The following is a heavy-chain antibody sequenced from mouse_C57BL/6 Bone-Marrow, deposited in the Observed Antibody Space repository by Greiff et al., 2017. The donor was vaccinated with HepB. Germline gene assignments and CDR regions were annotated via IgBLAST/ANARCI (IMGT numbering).Heavy chain of an antibody. CDR2: IYPRDGST. CDR1: GYTFTSYD. Sequence: VQLKESGPELVKPGASVKLSCKASGYTFTSYDINWVKQRPGQGLEWIGWIYPRDGSTKYNEKFKGKATLTVDTSSSTAYMELHSLTSEDSAVYFCARSGIYYDYADAMDYWGQGTSVTVSS. CDR3: ARSGIYYDYADAMDY. J-gene: IGHJ4*01. D-gene: IGHD2-4*01. V-gene: IGHV1-85*01.